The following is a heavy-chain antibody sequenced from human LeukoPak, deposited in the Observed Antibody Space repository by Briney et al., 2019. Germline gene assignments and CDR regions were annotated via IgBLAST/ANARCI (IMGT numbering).Heavy chain of an antibody. CDR2: IHTTGTT. Sequence: SDTLSLTCTVSGGSISGNYWRWIRQPAGKGLEWIGRIHTTGTTNYNPSLKSRVTMSLDTSKNQFSLKLSSVTAADTAVYYCARGIVGATASDYWGQGSLVTVSS. V-gene: IGHV4-4*07. J-gene: IGHJ4*02. CDR1: GGSISGNY. CDR3: ARGIVGATASDY. D-gene: IGHD1-26*01.